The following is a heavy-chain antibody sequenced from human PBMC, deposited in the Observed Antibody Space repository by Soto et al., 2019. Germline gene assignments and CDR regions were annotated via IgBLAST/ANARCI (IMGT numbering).Heavy chain of an antibody. V-gene: IGHV4-34*01. CDR2: INHSGST. D-gene: IGHD1-26*01. CDR3: ARRGSYEVRDAFDI. J-gene: IGHJ3*02. Sequence: PSETLSLTCAVYGGSFSGYYWSWIRQPPGKGLEWIGEINHSGSTNYNPSLKSRVTISVDTSKNQFSLKLSSVTAADTAVYYCARRGSYEVRDAFDIWGQGTMVTVSS. CDR1: GGSFSGYY.